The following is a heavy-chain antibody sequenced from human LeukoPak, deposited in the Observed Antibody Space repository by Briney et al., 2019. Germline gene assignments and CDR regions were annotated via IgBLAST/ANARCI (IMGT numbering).Heavy chain of an antibody. CDR3: AREPEISSSRGAPGY. J-gene: IGHJ4*02. V-gene: IGHV4-39*07. CDR1: GGSISSSSYY. D-gene: IGHD6-13*01. CDR2: DYYSGST. Sequence: PSETLSLTCTVSGGSISSSSYYWGWIRQPPGKGLEWIGTDYYSGSTYYNPSLKSRVTISVDTSKNQFSLKLSSVTAADTAVYYCAREPEISSSRGAPGYWGQGTLVTVSS.